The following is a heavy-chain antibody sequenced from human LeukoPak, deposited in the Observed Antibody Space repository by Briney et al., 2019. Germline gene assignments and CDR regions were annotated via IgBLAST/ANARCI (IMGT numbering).Heavy chain of an antibody. J-gene: IGHJ4*02. D-gene: IGHD4-17*01. Sequence: ASVKVSCKASGYTFTGYYMHWVRRAPGQGLEWMGRINPNSGGTNYAQKFQGRVTMTRDTSISTAYMELSRLRSDDTAVYYCVNTYGDYAGYWGQGTLVTVSS. V-gene: IGHV1-2*06. CDR2: INPNSGGT. CDR1: GYTFTGYY. CDR3: VNTYGDYAGY.